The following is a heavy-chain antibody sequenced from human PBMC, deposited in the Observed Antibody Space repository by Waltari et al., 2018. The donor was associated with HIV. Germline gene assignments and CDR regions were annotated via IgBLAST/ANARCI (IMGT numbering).Heavy chain of an antibody. J-gene: IGHJ3*02. CDR3: GKDLFYSGVYHAFEI. V-gene: IGHV3-72*01. CDR2: SRNKERSYTT. CDR1: GFILTDHF. D-gene: IGHD1-26*01. Sequence: QLVESGGGLVQPGGSLRLSCAGSGFILTDHFMVWVRQAPGKGLEWVGRSRNKERSYTTEYAASVRGRFTISRDESKNSLYLQMSSLKIEDTAVYYCGKDLFYSGVYHAFEIWGQGTMVTVSS.